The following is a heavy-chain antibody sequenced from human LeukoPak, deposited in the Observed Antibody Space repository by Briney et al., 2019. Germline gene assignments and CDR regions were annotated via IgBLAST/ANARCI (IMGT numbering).Heavy chain of an antibody. Sequence: PGGSLRLSCAASGFTFSTYGMHWVRQAPGKGPEWVAFIPYDGSNKYYADSVQGRFTISRDNSKNTLYLQMNSLGAEDTALYYCANDPGYCRSTICYLRLDVWGKGTTVTVSS. D-gene: IGHD2-2*01. CDR2: IPYDGSNK. CDR1: GFTFSTYG. CDR3: ANDPGYCRSTICYLRLDV. J-gene: IGHJ6*03. V-gene: IGHV3-30*02.